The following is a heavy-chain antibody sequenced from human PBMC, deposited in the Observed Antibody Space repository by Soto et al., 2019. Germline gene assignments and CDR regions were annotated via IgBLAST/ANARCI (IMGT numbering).Heavy chain of an antibody. Sequence: SVKVSCKASGGTFSSYAISWVRQAPGQGLEWMGGIIPVFGTTNYARRFQGRVTITADKSTSTAYMELRSLRSEDTAVYYCARGTRSGSYYYYGLDVWGQGTTVTVSS. CDR2: IIPVFGTT. V-gene: IGHV1-69*06. CDR1: GGTFSSYA. J-gene: IGHJ6*02. CDR3: ARGTRSGSYYYYGLDV. D-gene: IGHD1-26*01.